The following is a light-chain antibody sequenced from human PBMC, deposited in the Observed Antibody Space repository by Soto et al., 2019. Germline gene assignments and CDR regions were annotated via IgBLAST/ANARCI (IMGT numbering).Light chain of an antibody. CDR2: GVS. V-gene: IGKV3-20*01. CDR1: QSISSSY. Sequence: DIVLTQSPGTLSLSPGERATLSCRASQSISSSYLAWYQQKPGQAPRLLIHGVSTRATGIPDRFSGCGSGTDFTLTISRLEPEDFAVYYCQQYVTSPYIFGQGTKLEIK. J-gene: IGKJ2*01. CDR3: QQYVTSPYI.